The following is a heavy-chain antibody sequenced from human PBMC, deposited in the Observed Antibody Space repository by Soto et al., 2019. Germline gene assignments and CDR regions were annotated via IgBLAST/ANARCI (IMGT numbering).Heavy chain of an antibody. CDR1: GFTVSSHY. J-gene: IGHJ4*01. V-gene: IGHV3-66*01. Sequence: EVQLVESGGGLVQPGGSLRLSCAASGFTVSSHYMTWVRQAPGKGLEWVSVIYSGGSTYYADSVKGRFTISRDNSKNTLDLQFNSLSAEDTAGYYCESPPYYGYCGHGTLVTVSA. CDR3: ESPPYYGY. CDR2: IYSGGST.